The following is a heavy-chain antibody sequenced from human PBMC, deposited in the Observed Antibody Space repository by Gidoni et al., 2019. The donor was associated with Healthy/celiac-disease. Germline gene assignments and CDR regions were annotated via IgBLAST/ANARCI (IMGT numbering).Heavy chain of an antibody. CDR3: ASAPSGYYYYGMDV. CDR1: GGTFSSYT. J-gene: IGHJ6*02. V-gene: IGHV1-69*02. CDR2: IIPILGIA. Sequence: QVQLVQSGAEVKKPGSSVKVSCKASGGTFSSYTISWVRQAPGQGLEWMGRIIPILGIANYAQKFQGRVTITADKSTSTAYMELSSLRSEDTAVYYCASAPSGYYYYGMDVWGQGTTVTVSS. D-gene: IGHD3-10*01.